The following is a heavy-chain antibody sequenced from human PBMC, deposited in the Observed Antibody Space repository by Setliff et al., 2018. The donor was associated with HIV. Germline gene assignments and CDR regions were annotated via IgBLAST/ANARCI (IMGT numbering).Heavy chain of an antibody. CDR3: ARRKAGWGELFGNWFDP. V-gene: IGHV4-61*09. J-gene: IGHJ5*02. CDR2: IHVSGTT. Sequence: LSLTCTVSGGSISSGSDYWSWIRQPAGKGLEWIGQIHVSGTTNYNPSLKSRVTISIDTSKHQFSLKLSSVTAADTAVYYCARRKAGWGELFGNWFDPWGQGTLVTVSS. D-gene: IGHD3-10*01. CDR1: GGSISSGSDY.